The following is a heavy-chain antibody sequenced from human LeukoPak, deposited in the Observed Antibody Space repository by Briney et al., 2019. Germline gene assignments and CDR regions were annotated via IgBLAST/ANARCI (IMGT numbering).Heavy chain of an antibody. J-gene: IGHJ4*02. V-gene: IGHV3-9*01. CDR3: AKVHGYYGSATYFDY. Sequence: GGSLRLSCAASGITFDDYAMHWVRQAPGKGLEWVSGISWNSGTMDYADSVKGRFTISRDNAKNSLYLQMNSLRAEDTALYYCAKVHGYYGSATYFDYWGQGTLVTVSS. CDR1: GITFDDYA. D-gene: IGHD3-10*01. CDR2: ISWNSGTM.